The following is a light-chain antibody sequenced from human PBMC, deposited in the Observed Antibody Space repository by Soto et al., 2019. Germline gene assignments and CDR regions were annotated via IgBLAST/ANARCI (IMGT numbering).Light chain of an antibody. J-gene: IGKJ1*01. CDR2: DAS. V-gene: IGKV1-5*01. CDR1: QSISDY. CDR3: LQDYNYPWT. Sequence: DIQMTQSPSTLPASVGDRVSITCRASQSISDYLAWYQQKPGKAPKLLIYDASNLESGVPSTFSGSGSGTEFTPTISSLQPEDFATYYCLQDYNYPWTFGQGTKVDIK.